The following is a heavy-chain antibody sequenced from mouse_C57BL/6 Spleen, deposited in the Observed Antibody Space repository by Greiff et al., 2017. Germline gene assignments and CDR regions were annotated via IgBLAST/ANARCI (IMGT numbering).Heavy chain of an antibody. Sequence: EVKLQESGPGLVKPSQSLSLTCSVTGYSITSGYYWNWIRQFPGNKLEWMGYISYDGSNNYNPSLKNRISITRDTSKNQFFLKLNSVTTEDTATYYCAREAAYGPFAYWGQGTLVTVSA. CDR1: GYSITSGYY. D-gene: IGHD1-1*02. J-gene: IGHJ3*01. CDR3: AREAAYGPFAY. V-gene: IGHV3-6*01. CDR2: ISYDGSN.